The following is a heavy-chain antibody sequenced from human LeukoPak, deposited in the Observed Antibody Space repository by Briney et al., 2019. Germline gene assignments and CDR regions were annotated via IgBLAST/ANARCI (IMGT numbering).Heavy chain of an antibody. V-gene: IGHV4-34*01. CDR3: ARQAVDYGDYGYFQH. D-gene: IGHD4-17*01. Sequence: SETLSLTCAVYGGSFSGYYWSWIRQPPGKGLEWIGEINHSGSTNYNPSLKSRVTISVDTSKNQFSLKLSSVTAADTAVYYCARQAVDYGDYGYFQHWGQGTLVTVSS. J-gene: IGHJ1*01. CDR1: GGSFSGYY. CDR2: INHSGST.